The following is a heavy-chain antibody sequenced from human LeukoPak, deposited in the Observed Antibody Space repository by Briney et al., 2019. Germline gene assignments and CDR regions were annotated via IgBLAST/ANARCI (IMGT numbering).Heavy chain of an antibody. CDR1: GDSISTSSYY. Sequence: ETLSLTCTVSGDSISTSSYYWGWIRQAPGKGLEWVSVIYSDGTTHYADSVKGRFTISRDNSKNTLYLQMNTLRAEDTAVYYCTRADYVWGSYRLSQSFDAFDIWGQGTMVTVSS. J-gene: IGHJ3*02. D-gene: IGHD3-16*02. CDR2: IYSDGTT. V-gene: IGHV3-53*01. CDR3: TRADYVWGSYRLSQSFDAFDI.